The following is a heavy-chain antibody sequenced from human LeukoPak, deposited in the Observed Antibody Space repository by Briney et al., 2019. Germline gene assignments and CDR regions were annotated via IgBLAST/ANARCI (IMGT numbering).Heavy chain of an antibody. CDR3: GRDFGLTGTKRSFDI. CDR2: ISGSGTTM. CDR1: GFTFSDYY. V-gene: IGHV3-11*01. D-gene: IGHD1-7*01. J-gene: IGHJ3*02. Sequence: KPGGSLRLSCAVSGFTFSDYYMGWIRQAPGKGLEWLSYISGSGTTMYYADSVKGRFTISRDNAKNSLDLQMNSLRAEDTAVYYCGRDFGLTGTKRSFDIWGQGTMVTVSS.